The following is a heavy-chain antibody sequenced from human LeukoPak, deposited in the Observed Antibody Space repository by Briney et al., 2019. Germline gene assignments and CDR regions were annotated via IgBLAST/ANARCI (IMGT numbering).Heavy chain of an antibody. D-gene: IGHD3-22*01. V-gene: IGHV4-59*08. Sequence: SETLSLTCSVSDTSISTNYWSWIRQPPGKGLEWLGCIFCSGGTSYKPSLKSRITISVDTSKNQLSLRLSSVTAADTAVYFCARHRDYYDTWGHGTLVTVSS. CDR1: DTSISTNY. J-gene: IGHJ4*01. CDR2: IFCSGGT. CDR3: ARHRDYYDT.